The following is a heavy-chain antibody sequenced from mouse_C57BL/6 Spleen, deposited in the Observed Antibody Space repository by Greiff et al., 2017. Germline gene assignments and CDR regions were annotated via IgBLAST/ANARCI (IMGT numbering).Heavy chain of an antibody. Sequence: EVKLMESGPELVKPGASVKMSCKASGYTFTDYNMHWVKQSHGKSLEWIGYINPNNGGTSYNQKFKGEATLTVNKSSSTAYMELRSLTSEDSAVYYCASDDYDVRFAYWGQGTLVTVSA. V-gene: IGHV1-22*01. D-gene: IGHD2-4*01. J-gene: IGHJ3*01. CDR2: INPNNGGT. CDR3: ASDDYDVRFAY. CDR1: GYTFTDYN.